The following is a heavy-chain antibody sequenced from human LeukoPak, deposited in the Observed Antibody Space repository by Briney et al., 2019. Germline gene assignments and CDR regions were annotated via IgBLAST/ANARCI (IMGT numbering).Heavy chain of an antibody. CDR2: FYTSGST. Sequence: SETLPLTCTVSGGSISSYYWSWIRQPAGKGLEWIGRFYTSGSTNYNPSLKSRVTMSVDTSKNQFSLKLSSVTAADTAVYYCARARAGIAVAGTDAFDIWGQGTMVTVSS. V-gene: IGHV4-4*07. CDR3: ARARAGIAVAGTDAFDI. D-gene: IGHD6-19*01. J-gene: IGHJ3*02. CDR1: GGSISSYY.